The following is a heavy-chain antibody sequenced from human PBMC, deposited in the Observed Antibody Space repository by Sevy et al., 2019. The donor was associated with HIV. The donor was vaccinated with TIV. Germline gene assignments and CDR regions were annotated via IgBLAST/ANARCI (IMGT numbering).Heavy chain of an antibody. V-gene: IGHV1-24*01. Sequence: ASVKVSCKVSGYTLTELSMHWVRQAPGKGLEWMGGFDPEDGETIYAQKFQGRVTMTEDTSTDTAHMELSSLRSEDTAVYYCATATGTTRTVDYFDYWGQGTLVTVSS. CDR2: FDPEDGET. CDR3: ATATGTTRTVDYFDY. CDR1: GYTLTELS. J-gene: IGHJ4*02. D-gene: IGHD1-1*01.